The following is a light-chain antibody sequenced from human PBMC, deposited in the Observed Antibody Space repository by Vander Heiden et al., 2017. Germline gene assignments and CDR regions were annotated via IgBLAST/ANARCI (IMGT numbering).Light chain of an antibody. V-gene: IGKV1-17*01. CDR2: TAS. CDR1: QVIRND. Sequence: IQMTQSPSSLSASVGDRVTITCRASQVIRNDLGWYQQKPEKAPKRLIYTASSLQSGVPSRFSGSGSGTEFTLTISSLQPEDFATYYCLQHNTYPRTFGQGTKVEIK. CDR3: LQHNTYPRT. J-gene: IGKJ1*01.